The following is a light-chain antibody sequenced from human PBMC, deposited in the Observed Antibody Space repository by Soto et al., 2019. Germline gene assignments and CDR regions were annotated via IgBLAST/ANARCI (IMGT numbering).Light chain of an antibody. J-gene: IGLJ2*01. CDR3: LLSYSGGRYVV. CDR2: DTS. CDR1: TGPVTSSHY. Sequence: AVVTQEPSLTVSPGGTVTLTCGSSTGPVTSSHYPYWFQQRPGQAPRTLIYDTSNKHSWTPARFSGSLLGGKGALTLSGAQPEDEADYYCLLSYSGGRYVVFGGGTKVTVL. V-gene: IGLV7-46*01.